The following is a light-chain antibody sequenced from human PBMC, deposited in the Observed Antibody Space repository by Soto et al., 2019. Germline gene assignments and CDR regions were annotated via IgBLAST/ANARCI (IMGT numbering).Light chain of an antibody. CDR2: EGT. Sequence: QSALTQPASVSGSPGQSITISCTGTSSDVGNYNLVSWYQQHPGKAPQLMIYEGTKRPSGVSSRFSGSKSGNTASLTISGLQAEDEADYYCCSYAGSRTFDLVFVGGTKLTVL. CDR3: CSYAGSRTFDLV. J-gene: IGLJ2*01. V-gene: IGLV2-23*03. CDR1: SSDVGNYNL.